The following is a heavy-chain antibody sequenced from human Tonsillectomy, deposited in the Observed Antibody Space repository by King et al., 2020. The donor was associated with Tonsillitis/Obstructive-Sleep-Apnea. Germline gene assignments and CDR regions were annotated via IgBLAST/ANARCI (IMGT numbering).Heavy chain of an antibody. CDR3: ARGGYYYDNSGYYNY. J-gene: IGHJ4*02. Sequence: QLQESGPGLVKPSETLSLTCTVSGGSISNYYWSWIRQPPGTGLEGIGYIYHSGSTNSNPSLRNRVSISVEPSQNQLSMKLSSVTAADTAVYYCARGGYYYDNSGYYNYWGQGTLVTVSS. CDR2: IYHSGST. CDR1: GGSISNYY. D-gene: IGHD3-22*01. V-gene: IGHV4-59*01.